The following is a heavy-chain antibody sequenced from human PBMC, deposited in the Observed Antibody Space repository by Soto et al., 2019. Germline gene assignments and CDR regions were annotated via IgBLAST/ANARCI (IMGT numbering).Heavy chain of an antibody. CDR1: GFTFSSYA. CDR3: ARREPECTNGVCYFDY. D-gene: IGHD2-8*01. CDR2: ISYDGSNK. Sequence: QVHLVESGGGVVQPGRSLRLSCAASGFTFSSYAMHWVRQAPGKGLELVAVISYDGSNKYYADSVKGRFTISRDNSKNTLYLQMNSLRAEDTAVYYCARREPECTNGVCYFDYWGQGTLGTVCS. V-gene: IGHV3-30-3*01. J-gene: IGHJ4*02.